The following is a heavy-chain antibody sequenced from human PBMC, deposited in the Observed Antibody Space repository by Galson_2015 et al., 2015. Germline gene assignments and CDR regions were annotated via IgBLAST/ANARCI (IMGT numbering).Heavy chain of an antibody. CDR2: ISYDGSNK. J-gene: IGHJ6*02. Sequence: SLRLSCAASGFTFRSYAMHWVRQAPGKGLEWVAVISYDGSNKYYADSVKGRFTISRDNSKSTLYLQMNSLRAEDTALYYCAREIVATSLFYYYGMDVWGQGTTVTVSS. CDR3: AREIVATSLFYYYGMDV. D-gene: IGHD5-12*01. CDR1: GFTFRSYA. V-gene: IGHV3-30-3*01.